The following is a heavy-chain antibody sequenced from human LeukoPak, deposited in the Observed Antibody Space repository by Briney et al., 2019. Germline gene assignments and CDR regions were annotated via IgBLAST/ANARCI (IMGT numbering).Heavy chain of an antibody. V-gene: IGHV1-69*04. J-gene: IGHJ4*02. CDR3: AREDPTVMFDY. Sequence: SVKVSCKASGGTFSSYAISWVRQAPGQGLEWMGRIIPIFGIANYAQKFQGRVTITADKSTSTAYMGLSSLRSEDTAVYYCAREDPTVMFDYWGQGTLVTVSS. CDR1: GGTFSSYA. D-gene: IGHD1-1*01. CDR2: IIPIFGIA.